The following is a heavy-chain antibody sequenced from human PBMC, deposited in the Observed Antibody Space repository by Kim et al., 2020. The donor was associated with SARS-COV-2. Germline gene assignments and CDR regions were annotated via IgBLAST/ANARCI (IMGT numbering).Heavy chain of an antibody. D-gene: IGHD6-19*01. Sequence: GESLKISCKGSGYSFTSYWIGWVRQMPGKGLEWMGIIYPGDSDTRYSPSFQGQVTISADKSISTAYLQWSSLKASDTAMYYCARLEPQGGWYLGEGPRHDAFDIWGQGTMVTVSS. CDR1: GYSFTSYW. CDR3: ARLEPQGGWYLGEGPRHDAFDI. V-gene: IGHV5-51*01. CDR2: IYPGDSDT. J-gene: IGHJ3*02.